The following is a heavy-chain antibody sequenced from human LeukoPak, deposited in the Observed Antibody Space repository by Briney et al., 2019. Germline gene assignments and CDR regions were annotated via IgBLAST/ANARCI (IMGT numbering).Heavy chain of an antibody. CDR1: GDSISNFY. V-gene: IGHV4-34*01. CDR3: ARGGYYDFWSGYGY. J-gene: IGHJ4*02. D-gene: IGHD3-3*01. Sequence: PSETLSLTCTVSGDSISNFYWSWIRQPPGKGLEWIGEINHSGSTNYNPSLKSRVTISVDTSKNQFSLKLSSVTAADTAVYYCARGGYYDFWSGYGYWGQGTLVTVSS. CDR2: INHSGST.